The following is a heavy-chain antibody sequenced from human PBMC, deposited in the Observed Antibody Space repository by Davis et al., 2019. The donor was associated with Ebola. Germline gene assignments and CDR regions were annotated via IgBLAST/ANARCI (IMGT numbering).Heavy chain of an antibody. Sequence: MPSETLSLTCTVSGGSISSGGYYWSWIRQHPGKGLEWIGYIYYSGSTYYNPSLKSRVTISVDTSKNQFSLKLSSVTAADTAVYYCARDKTYYYDSSGFLGEVWFDPWGQGTLVTVSS. V-gene: IGHV4-31*03. CDR1: GGSISSGGYY. CDR2: IYYSGST. CDR3: ARDKTYYYDSSGFLGEVWFDP. D-gene: IGHD3-22*01. J-gene: IGHJ5*02.